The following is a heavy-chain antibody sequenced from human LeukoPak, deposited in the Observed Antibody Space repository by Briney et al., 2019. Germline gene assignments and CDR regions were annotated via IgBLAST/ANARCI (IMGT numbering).Heavy chain of an antibody. J-gene: IGHJ6*02. V-gene: IGHV1-69*04. Sequence: SVKVSCKASGGTFSSYAISWVRQAPGQGLEWMGRIIPILGIANYAQKFQGRVTITADKSTSTAYMELSSLRSEDTAVYYCARDGVVPAAMVGYYYGMDVWGQGTTVTVSS. D-gene: IGHD2-2*01. CDR2: IIPILGIA. CDR1: GGTFSSYA. CDR3: ARDGVVPAAMVGYYYGMDV.